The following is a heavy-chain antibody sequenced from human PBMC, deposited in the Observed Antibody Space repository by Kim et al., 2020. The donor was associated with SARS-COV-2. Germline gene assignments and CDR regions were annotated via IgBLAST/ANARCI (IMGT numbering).Heavy chain of an antibody. V-gene: IGHV3-30*18. J-gene: IGHJ3*02. D-gene: IGHD2-15*01. CDR1: GFTFSSYG. CDR2: ISYDGSNK. Sequence: VGSLRLSCAASGFTFSSYGMHWVRQAPGKGLEWVAVISYDGSNKYYADSVKGRFTISRDNSKNTLYLQMNSLRAEDTAVYYCAKEISIRVVTGPDAFDIWGQGTMGTVSS. CDR3: AKEISIRVVTGPDAFDI.